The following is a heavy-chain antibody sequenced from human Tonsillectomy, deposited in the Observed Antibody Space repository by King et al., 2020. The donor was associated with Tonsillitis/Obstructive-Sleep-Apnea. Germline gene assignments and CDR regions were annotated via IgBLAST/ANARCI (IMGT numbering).Heavy chain of an antibody. V-gene: IGHV3-9*01. CDR1: GFTFEDYA. CDR2: ISWNSGSV. Sequence: VKLVESGGGLVQPGRSLRLSCVASGFTFEDYAMYWVRQAPGKGLEWVSGISWNSGSVAYADSVKGRFTISRDNAKNSLYLQMNSLRAEDTALYYCAKDLIIAVAGTPGDAFDIWGQGTMVTVSS. J-gene: IGHJ3*02. CDR3: AKDLIIAVAGTPGDAFDI. D-gene: IGHD6-13*01.